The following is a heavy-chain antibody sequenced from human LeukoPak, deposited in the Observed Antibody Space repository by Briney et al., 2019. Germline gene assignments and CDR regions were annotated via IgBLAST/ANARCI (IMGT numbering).Heavy chain of an antibody. D-gene: IGHD3-16*01. J-gene: IGHJ4*02. V-gene: IGHV3-23*01. Sequence: GGSLRLSCAASGFTFSSYGMSWVRQAPGKGLEWVSAISGSGGSTYYADSVKGRFTISRDNSKNTVFLQMNSLRAEDTAVYYCARDRIMITFGGDRSGGLFDYWGQGTLVTVSS. CDR1: GFTFSSYG. CDR2: ISGSGGST. CDR3: ARDRIMITFGGDRSGGLFDY.